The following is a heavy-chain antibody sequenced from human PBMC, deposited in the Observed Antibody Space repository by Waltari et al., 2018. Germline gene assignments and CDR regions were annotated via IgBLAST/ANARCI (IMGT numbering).Heavy chain of an antibody. CDR1: GGSISSYY. V-gene: IGHV4-59*01. CDR3: ARTRFLEWLSNYFDY. D-gene: IGHD3-3*01. CDR2: IYYSGST. Sequence: QVQLQESGPGLVKPSETLSLTCTVSGGSISSYYWSWIRQPPGKGLEWIGYIYYSGSTNYNPSLKSRVTISVDTSKNQFSLKLSSVTAADTAVYYCARTRFLEWLSNYFDYWGQGTLVTVSS. J-gene: IGHJ4*02.